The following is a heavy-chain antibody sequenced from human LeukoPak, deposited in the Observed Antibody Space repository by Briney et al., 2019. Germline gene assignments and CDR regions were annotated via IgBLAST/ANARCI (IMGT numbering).Heavy chain of an antibody. CDR3: AGGWSLYYFDS. D-gene: IGHD2-8*01. V-gene: IGHV3-7*04. CDR2: IKQDGSEK. CDR1: GFTISSYW. J-gene: IGHJ4*02. Sequence: GGSLRLSCAASGFTISSYWMNWVRQAPGKGLEWVANIKQDGSEKYYVDSVKGRFTISRDNAKNSLYLQMNNLRAEDTAVYYCAGGWSLYYFDSWGQGTLVTVSS.